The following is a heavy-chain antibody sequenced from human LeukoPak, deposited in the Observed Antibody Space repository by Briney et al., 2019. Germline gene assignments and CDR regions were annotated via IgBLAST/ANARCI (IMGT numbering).Heavy chain of an antibody. J-gene: IGHJ5*02. V-gene: IGHV4-34*01. Sequence: SETLSLTCAVYGGSFSGYYWSWIRQPSGKGLEWIGEINHSGSTNYNPSLKSRVTISVDTSKNQFSLKLSSVTAADTAVYYCARRGAYCGGDCYSASWFDPWGQGTLVTVSS. CDR1: GGSFSGYY. D-gene: IGHD2-21*02. CDR3: ARRGAYCGGDCYSASWFDP. CDR2: INHSGST.